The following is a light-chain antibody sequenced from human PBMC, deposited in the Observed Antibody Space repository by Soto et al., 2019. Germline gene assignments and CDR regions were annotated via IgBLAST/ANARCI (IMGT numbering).Light chain of an antibody. Sequence: DIVMTQSPDSLAVSLGERATINCKSSQSVLYSSNNQNYLAWYQRKPGQSPQLLIYLGSNRASGVPDRFSGSGSGTDFTLKISRVEAADVGVYYCMQALQSLTFGKGTRLE. CDR1: QSVLYSSNNQNY. CDR2: LGS. CDR3: MQALQSLT. J-gene: IGKJ5*01. V-gene: IGKV4-1*01.